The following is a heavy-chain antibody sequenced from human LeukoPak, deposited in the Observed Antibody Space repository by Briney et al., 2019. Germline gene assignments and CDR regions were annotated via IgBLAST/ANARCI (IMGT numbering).Heavy chain of an antibody. CDR2: ISSSSSTI. D-gene: IGHD3-10*01. CDR1: GFTFSSYS. CDR3: ARVVGYYYGSGSPFVSDYYMDV. V-gene: IGHV3-48*01. J-gene: IGHJ6*03. Sequence: GGSLRLSCAASGFTFSSYSMNWVRQAPGKGVEWVSYISSSSSTIYYADSVKGRFTISRDNAKNSLYLRMNSLGAEDTAVYYCARVVGYYYGSGSPFVSDYYMDVWGKGTTVTVSS.